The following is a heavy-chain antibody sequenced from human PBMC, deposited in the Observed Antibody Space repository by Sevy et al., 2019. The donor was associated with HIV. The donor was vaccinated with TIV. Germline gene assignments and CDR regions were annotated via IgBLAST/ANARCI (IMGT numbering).Heavy chain of an antibody. Sequence: ASVKVSCKTFGYTFKTYGISWGRQAPGRGLEWMGWISAYSVDTNFAQKFQGRVTMTTDTSTSTAYMELSSLRSDDTAVYFCARDKPQGVVIIPGSMWGGVDYWGQGTVVTVSS. CDR3: ARDKPQGVVIIPGSMWGGVDY. J-gene: IGHJ4*02. CDR2: ISAYSVDT. D-gene: IGHD2-2*01. CDR1: GYTFKTYG. V-gene: IGHV1-18*01.